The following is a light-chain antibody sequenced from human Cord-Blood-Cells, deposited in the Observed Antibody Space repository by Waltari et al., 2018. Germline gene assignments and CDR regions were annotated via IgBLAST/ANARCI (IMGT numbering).Light chain of an antibody. CDR1: SSDVGGYNY. CDR2: DVS. CDR3: SSYTSSGSWV. Sequence: QSALTQPASVSGSPGQSITIPCPGTSSDVGGYNYVPWYQQHPGKAPKLMIYDVSNRPSGVSNRFSGSKSGNTASLTISGLQAEDEADYYCSSYTSSGSWVFGGGTKLTVL. V-gene: IGLV2-14*01. J-gene: IGLJ3*02.